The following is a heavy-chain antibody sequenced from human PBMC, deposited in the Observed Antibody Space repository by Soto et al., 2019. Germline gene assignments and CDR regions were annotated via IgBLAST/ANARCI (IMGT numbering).Heavy chain of an antibody. CDR1: GDSIGGGGFS. CDR2: TFYSGTT. V-gene: IGHV4-30-2*01. D-gene: IGHD4-17*01. Sequence: QLQLQESGSGLVKPSQTLSLTCAVSGDSIGGGGFSWSWIRQPPGKGLQWIGYTFYSGTTYYNPYPNSRVTISIEKSKNQFSLRLTSVTAADTAAYFCARSTVGFPNYFAIWGQGILVTVSS. J-gene: IGHJ4*02. CDR3: ARSTVGFPNYFAI.